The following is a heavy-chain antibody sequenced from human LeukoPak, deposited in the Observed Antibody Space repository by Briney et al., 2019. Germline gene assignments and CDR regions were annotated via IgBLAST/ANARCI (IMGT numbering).Heavy chain of an antibody. D-gene: IGHD3-10*01. CDR1: GGTFSSYA. V-gene: IGHV1-69*13. Sequence: SVKVSCKASGGTFSSYAISWVRQAPRQGLEWMGGIIPIFGTANYAQKFQGRVTITADESTSTAYMELSSLRSEDTAVYYCARMYGSGGYGGFDPWGQGTLVTVSS. CDR2: IIPIFGTA. CDR3: ARMYGSGGYGGFDP. J-gene: IGHJ5*02.